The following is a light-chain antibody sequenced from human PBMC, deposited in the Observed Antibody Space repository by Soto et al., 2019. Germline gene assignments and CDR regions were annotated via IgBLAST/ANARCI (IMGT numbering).Light chain of an antibody. Sequence: DVVMTQSPLSLPVTLGQPASISCRSSQSLVHSDGKAYLNWFQQRPGQSPRRLIYDVSKRDSGVPDRFSGSGSGTEFPLKISRVEAEDVGVYYCMQTTHSPLTFGGGTKVDIK. CDR3: MQTTHSPLT. CDR2: DVS. V-gene: IGKV2-30*02. CDR1: QSLVHSDGKAY. J-gene: IGKJ4*01.